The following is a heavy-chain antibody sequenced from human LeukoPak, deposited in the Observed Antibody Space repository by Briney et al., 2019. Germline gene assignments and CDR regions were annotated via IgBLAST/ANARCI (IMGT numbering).Heavy chain of an antibody. CDR2: MNPNSGNT. D-gene: IGHD6-6*01. V-gene: IGHV1-8*01. J-gene: IGHJ4*02. Sequence: ASVKVSCKASGYTFISYDINWVRQATGQGLEWMGWMNPNSGNTGYAQKFQGRVTMTRNTSISTAYMELSSLRSEDTAVYYCATPAGIAARTLNWGQGTLVTVSS. CDR1: GYTFISYD. CDR3: ATPAGIAARTLN.